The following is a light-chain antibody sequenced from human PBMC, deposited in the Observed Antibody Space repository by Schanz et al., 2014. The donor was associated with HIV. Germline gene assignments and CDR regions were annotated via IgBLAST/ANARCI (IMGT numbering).Light chain of an antibody. CDR1: QSVSSY. CDR2: GAS. V-gene: IGKV3-20*01. J-gene: IGKJ1*01. Sequence: EIVLTQSPATLSLSPGERATLSCRASQSVSSYLAWYQQKPGQAPRLLIYGASSRATGIPDRFSGSGSGTDFTLTISRLEPEDFAVYYCQQYDSSPPFGQGTKVEIK. CDR3: QQYDSSPP.